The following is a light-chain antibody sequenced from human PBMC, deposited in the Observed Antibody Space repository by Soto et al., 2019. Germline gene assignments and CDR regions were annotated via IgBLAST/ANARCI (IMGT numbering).Light chain of an antibody. V-gene: IGLV2-23*01. J-gene: IGLJ2*01. CDR1: SGDVLSYDG. CDR2: EGT. CDR3: CLYGYDNGGL. Sequence: QSALTQPASVSGSPGQSITISCTGPSGDVLSYDGVSWYQHHPGKAPKLLIYEGTKRPSGVSDRFSGPKSGHMASLTISGLQAEEEADYYCCLYGYDNGGLFGGGTKLTVL.